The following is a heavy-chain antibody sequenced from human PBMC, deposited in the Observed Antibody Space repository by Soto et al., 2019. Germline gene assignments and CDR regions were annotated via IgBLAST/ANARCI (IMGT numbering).Heavy chain of an antibody. V-gene: IGHV5-51*01. CDR1: GYSFTSYW. CDR3: ARLWPGSSSSHYYYYYGMDV. D-gene: IGHD6-6*01. CDR2: IYPGDSDT. J-gene: IGHJ6*02. Sequence: GESLKISCKGSGYSFTSYWIGWVRQMPGKGLEWMGIIYPGDSDTRYSPSFQGQVTISADKSISTAYLQWSSLKASDTAMYYCARLWPGSSSSHYYYYYGMDVWGQGTTVTVSS.